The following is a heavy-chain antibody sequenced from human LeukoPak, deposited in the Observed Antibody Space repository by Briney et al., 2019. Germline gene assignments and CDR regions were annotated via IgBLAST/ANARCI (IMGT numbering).Heavy chain of an antibody. V-gene: IGHV5-51*01. CDR2: IYPGDSDT. J-gene: IGHJ3*02. Sequence: GESLKISCKGSGYSFTSYWIGWVRPMPGKGLEWMGIIYPGDSDTRYSPSFQGQVTISADKSISTAYLQWSRLKASDTAMYYCATGGNRNNDAFDIWGQGTMVTVSS. CDR3: ATGGNRNNDAFDI. CDR1: GYSFTSYW. D-gene: IGHD4-23*01.